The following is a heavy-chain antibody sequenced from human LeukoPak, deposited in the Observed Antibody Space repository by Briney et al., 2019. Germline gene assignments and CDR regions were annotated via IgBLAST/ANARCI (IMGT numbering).Heavy chain of an antibody. CDR1: GGTFSSYA. D-gene: IGHD4-17*01. V-gene: IGHV1-69*13. CDR2: IIPIFGTA. Sequence: ASVKVSCKASGGTFSSYAISWVRQAPGQGLEWMGGIIPIFGTANYAQKFQGRVTITADASTSTAYMELSSLRSEDTAVYYCASPVTTGLDYWGQGTLVTVSS. J-gene: IGHJ4*02. CDR3: ASPVTTGLDY.